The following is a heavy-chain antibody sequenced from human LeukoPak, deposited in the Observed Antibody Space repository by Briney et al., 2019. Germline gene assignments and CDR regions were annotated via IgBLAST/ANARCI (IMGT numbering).Heavy chain of an antibody. CDR1: GFTFSSYG. D-gene: IGHD2-2*01. V-gene: IGHV3-23*01. CDR3: AKVLVQLLWDRHAFDI. J-gene: IGHJ3*02. CDR2: ISGSGGST. Sequence: PGGTLRLSCAASGFTFSSYGMSWVRQAPGKGLEWVSAISGSGGSTYYADSVKGRFTISRDNSKNTLYLQMNSLRAEDTAVYYCAKVLVQLLWDRHAFDIWGQGTMVTVSS.